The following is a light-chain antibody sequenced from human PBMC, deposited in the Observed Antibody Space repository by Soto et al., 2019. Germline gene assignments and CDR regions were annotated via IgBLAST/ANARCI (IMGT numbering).Light chain of an antibody. CDR1: SSDVGNYIY. V-gene: IGLV2-14*01. J-gene: IGLJ1*01. CDR2: EVS. CDR3: TPYTTSSTYG. Sequence: QSVLTQPASVSGSPGQSITISCTGTSSDVGNYIYVFWCQQPPGKAPNRTIAEVSNRPSGVSSRFSGSKSGNTASLTIAVLQDEDEAHYYCTPYTTSSTYGLGT.